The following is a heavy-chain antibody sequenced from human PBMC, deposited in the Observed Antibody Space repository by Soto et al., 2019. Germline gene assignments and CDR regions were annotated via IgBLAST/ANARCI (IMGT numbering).Heavy chain of an antibody. V-gene: IGHV4-61*01. CDR3: ARNPAFAAAGGYYYYYGMDV. CDR1: GGSVSSGSYY. D-gene: IGHD6-13*01. J-gene: IGHJ6*02. Sequence: SETLSLTCTVSGGSVSSGSYYWSWIRQPPGKGLEWIGYIYYSGSTNYNPSLKSRVTISVDTSKNQFSLKLSSVTAADTAVYYCARNPAFAAAGGYYYYYGMDVWGQGPTVTVSS. CDR2: IYYSGST.